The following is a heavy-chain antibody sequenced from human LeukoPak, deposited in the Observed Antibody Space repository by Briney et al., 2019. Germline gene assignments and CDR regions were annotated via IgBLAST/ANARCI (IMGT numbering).Heavy chain of an antibody. Sequence: SETLSLTCTVSGYSIDSGYYWAWIRQPPGKGLEWIGSIYHSGSAYYNPSLKSRVTISVDTSKNQFSLKLSSVTAADTAVYFCARAKIAARDPNNWFDPWGQGTLVTVSS. V-gene: IGHV4-38-2*02. CDR1: GYSIDSGYY. CDR3: ARAKIAARDPNNWFDP. J-gene: IGHJ5*02. CDR2: IYHSGSA. D-gene: IGHD6-6*01.